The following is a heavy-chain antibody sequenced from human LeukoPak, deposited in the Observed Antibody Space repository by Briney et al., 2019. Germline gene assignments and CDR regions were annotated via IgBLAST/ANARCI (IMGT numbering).Heavy chain of an antibody. V-gene: IGHV1-8*02. Sequence: ASVKVSCKASGYTFTGYYMHWVRQATGQGLEWMGWMNPNSGNTGYAQKFQGRVTMTRNTSISTAYMELSSLRSEDTAVYYCARIKYYYDSSGYYVSFLDYWGQGTLVTVSS. CDR2: MNPNSGNT. J-gene: IGHJ4*02. CDR1: GYTFTGYY. D-gene: IGHD3-22*01. CDR3: ARIKYYYDSSGYYVSFLDY.